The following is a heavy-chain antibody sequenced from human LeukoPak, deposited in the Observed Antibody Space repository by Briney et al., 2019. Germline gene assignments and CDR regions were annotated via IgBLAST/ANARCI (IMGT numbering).Heavy chain of an antibody. CDR3: GRVGEGGKGFDN. Sequence: GVSLRLSCAAAGFTFSSYDMHWVRLTTGKGLEWVSAIDTAGYTYYPGSVKGRFTISRENAKNSLYLQMNSLRAGDTAVYYCGRVGEGGKGFDNWGQGTLVTVYS. CDR1: GFTFSSYD. J-gene: IGHJ4*02. CDR2: IDTAGYT. D-gene: IGHD4-23*01. V-gene: IGHV3-13*01.